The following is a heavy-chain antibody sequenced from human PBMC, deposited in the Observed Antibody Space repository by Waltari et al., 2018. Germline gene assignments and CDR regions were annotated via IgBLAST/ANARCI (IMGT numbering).Heavy chain of an antibody. D-gene: IGHD7-27*01. J-gene: IGHJ4*02. CDR3: ARYPGDHFDY. CDR2: INHSGST. V-gene: IGHV4-34*01. CDR1: GGSFSGYY. Sequence: QLQLQQWGPGLLKPSETLPLTSPAYGGSFSGYYWRWIRQPPGKGLGWIGEINHSGSTNYNPSVKSRITISVETSKNQFALKLRSVTAADTAVYYCARYPGDHFDYWGQGTLVTVSS.